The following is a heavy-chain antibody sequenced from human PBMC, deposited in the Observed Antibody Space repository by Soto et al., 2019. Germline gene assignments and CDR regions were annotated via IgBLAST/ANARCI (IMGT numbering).Heavy chain of an antibody. CDR3: ARFIVVVAALNWFDP. CDR1: GGSFSGYY. CDR2: INHSGST. V-gene: IGHV4-34*01. D-gene: IGHD2-15*01. J-gene: IGHJ5*02. Sequence: SETLSLTCAVYGGSFSGYYWSWIRQPPGKGLEWIGEINHSGSTNYNPSLKSRVTISVDTSKNQFSLKLSSVTAADTAVYYCARFIVVVAALNWFDPWGQGTLVTVSS.